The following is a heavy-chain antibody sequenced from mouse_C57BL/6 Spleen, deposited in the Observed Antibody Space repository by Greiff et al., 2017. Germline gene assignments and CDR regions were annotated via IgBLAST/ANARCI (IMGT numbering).Heavy chain of an antibody. CDR1: GYSISSGYY. CDR2: ISYDGSN. V-gene: IGHV3-6*01. CDR3: ATGGGHWYFDV. J-gene: IGHJ1*03. Sequence: EVKLQESGPGLVKPSQSLSLTCSVTGYSISSGYYWNWIRQFPGNKLEWMGYISYDGSNNYNPSLKNRISITRDTSKNQFFLKFNSVTTEDTATYYCATGGGHWYFDVWGTGATVTVSS.